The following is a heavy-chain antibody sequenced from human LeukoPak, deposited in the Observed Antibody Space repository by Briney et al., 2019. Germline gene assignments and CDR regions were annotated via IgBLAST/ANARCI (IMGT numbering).Heavy chain of an antibody. CDR2: ISYDGSDK. CDR1: GFAFNTFA. J-gene: IGHJ4*02. V-gene: IGHV3-30*04. D-gene: IGHD5-24*01. Sequence: GGSLRLSCAASGFAFNTFAMNWVRQAPGKGLQWVVVISYDGSDKYYADSVKGRFTISRDNSENTLYLQMNSLRPEDTATYYCASGKWLQSYFDYWGQGTLVTVSS. CDR3: ASGKWLQSYFDY.